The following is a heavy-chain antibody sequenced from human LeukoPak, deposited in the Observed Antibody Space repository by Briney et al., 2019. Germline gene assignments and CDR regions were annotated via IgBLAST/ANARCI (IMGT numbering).Heavy chain of an antibody. Sequence: GGSLRLSCAASGFTFDDYAMHWVRQAPGKGLEWVSGISWNGGSIGYADSVKGRFTISRDNAKNSLYLQMNSLRAEDTALYYCAKSTYYGSGSSSPLDYWGQGTLVTVSS. D-gene: IGHD3-10*01. CDR3: AKSTYYGSGSSSPLDY. V-gene: IGHV3-9*01. CDR1: GFTFDDYA. CDR2: ISWNGGSI. J-gene: IGHJ4*02.